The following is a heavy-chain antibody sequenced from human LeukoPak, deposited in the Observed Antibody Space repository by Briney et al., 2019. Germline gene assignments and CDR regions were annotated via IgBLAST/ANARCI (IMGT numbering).Heavy chain of an antibody. Sequence: SETLSLTCAVYGGSFSGYYWSWIRQPPGKGLEWIGYIYYSGSTYYNPSLKSRVTISVDTSKNQFSLKLSSVTAADTAVYYCARMTAAAGRYFDYWGQGTLVTVSS. CDR1: GGSFSGYY. CDR3: ARMTAAAGRYFDY. V-gene: IGHV4-34*09. J-gene: IGHJ4*02. D-gene: IGHD6-13*01. CDR2: IYYSGST.